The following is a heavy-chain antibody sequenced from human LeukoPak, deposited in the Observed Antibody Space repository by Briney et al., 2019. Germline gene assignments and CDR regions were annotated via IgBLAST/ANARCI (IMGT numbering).Heavy chain of an antibody. CDR3: AKETKVGENLYYFDY. CDR1: GFKFNDYA. J-gene: IGHJ4*02. V-gene: IGHV3-9*01. D-gene: IGHD1-26*01. Sequence: GGSLRLSCVASGFKFNDYAMHWVPQAPGKGLEWVSGLSWHSGSIGYADSVKGRFIISRDNAKNSLYLEMNSLRPEDSALYYCAKETKVGENLYYFDYWGRGTLVTVSS. CDR2: LSWHSGSI.